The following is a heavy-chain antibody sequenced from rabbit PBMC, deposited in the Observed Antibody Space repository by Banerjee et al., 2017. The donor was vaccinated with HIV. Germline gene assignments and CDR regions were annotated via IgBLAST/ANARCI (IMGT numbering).Heavy chain of an antibody. CDR3: ARGACSSGGYARYFNL. CDR1: GFVFRSHG. V-gene: IGHV1S47*01. D-gene: IGHD1-1*01. Sequence: QEQLVVSGVCLAQPGVSLKLSCQASGFVFRSHGVTWVRHAPGKGLGWIGYIDPVFGSTYYASWVNGRFTISSHNAQNTLYLQLNSLTAADTATYFCARGACSSGGYARYFNLWGPGTLVTVS. J-gene: IGHJ4*01. CDR2: IDPVFGST.